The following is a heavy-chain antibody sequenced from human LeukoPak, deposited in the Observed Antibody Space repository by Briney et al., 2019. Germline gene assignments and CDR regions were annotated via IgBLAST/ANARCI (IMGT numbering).Heavy chain of an antibody. CDR2: INAGNGNT. CDR3: ARDGHLSYQSIWMFPDY. V-gene: IGHV1-3*01. Sequence: GASVKVSCKASGYTFTSYAMHWVRQAPGQGLEWMGWINAGNGNTKYSQKFQGRVTITRDTSASTAYMELGSLRPEDTAVYYCARDGHLSYQSIWMFPDYWGQGTRVTVSS. J-gene: IGHJ4*02. CDR1: GYTFTSYA. D-gene: IGHD1-1*01.